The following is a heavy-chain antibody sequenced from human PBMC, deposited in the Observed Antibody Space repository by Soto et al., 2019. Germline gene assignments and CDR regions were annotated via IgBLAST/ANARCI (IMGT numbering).Heavy chain of an antibody. CDR2: IYYTGNT. Sequence: SETLSLTCSVSGGSISTGDNYWSWIRQSPGKGLEWIGYIYYTGNTYYNPSLESRVSISVDTSKNQFSLKLSSVTAADTAVYYCARDHFDGIDGWGQGTTVTVSS. J-gene: IGHJ6*02. V-gene: IGHV4-30-4*01. CDR1: GGSISTGDNY. CDR3: ARDHFDGIDG.